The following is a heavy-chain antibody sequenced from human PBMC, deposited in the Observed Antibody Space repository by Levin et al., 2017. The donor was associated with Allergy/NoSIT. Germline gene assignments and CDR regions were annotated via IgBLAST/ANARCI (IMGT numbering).Heavy chain of an antibody. Sequence: LSLTCAASGFTIRNYWMSWVRQAPGKGLEWVANIKQDGSEKYYVDSVKGRFTISRDNAKNSLYLQMNSLRAEDTAVYYCARPRGSFVFDYWGQGTLVTVSS. CDR1: GFTIRNYW. D-gene: IGHD3-10*01. CDR3: ARPRGSFVFDY. CDR2: IKQDGSEK. V-gene: IGHV3-7*01. J-gene: IGHJ4*02.